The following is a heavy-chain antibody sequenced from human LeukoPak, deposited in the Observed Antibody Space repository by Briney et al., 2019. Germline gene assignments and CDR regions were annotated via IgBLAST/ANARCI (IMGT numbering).Heavy chain of an antibody. J-gene: IGHJ3*02. CDR2: IYYSGST. CDR3: ARGWQWLDSDAFDI. CDR1: GGSISSSSYY. D-gene: IGHD6-19*01. V-gene: IGHV4-39*01. Sequence: ESSETLSLTCTVSGGSISSSSYYWGWIRQPPGKGLEWIGSIYYSGSTYYNPSLKSRVTISVDTSKNQFSLKLSSVTAADTAVYYCARGWQWLDSDAFDIWGQGTMVTVSS.